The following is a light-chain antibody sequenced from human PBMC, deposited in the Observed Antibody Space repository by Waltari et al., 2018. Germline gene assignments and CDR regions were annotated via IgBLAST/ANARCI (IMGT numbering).Light chain of an antibody. CDR2: EVS. CDR1: SNDVGSYNY. V-gene: IGLV2-8*01. Sequence: QSALTQPPSASGSPGQSVPTSCTGPSNDVGSYNYVSWYQQHPGKAPKLMIYEVSKRPSGVPVRFSGSKSGYTASLTVSGLQAEDEADYFCSSYAGSNNVVFGGGTKLTVL. J-gene: IGLJ2*01. CDR3: SSYAGSNNVV.